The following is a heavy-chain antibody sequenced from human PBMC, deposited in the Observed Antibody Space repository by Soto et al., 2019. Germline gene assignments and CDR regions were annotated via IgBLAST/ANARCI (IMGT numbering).Heavy chain of an antibody. V-gene: IGHV4-4*02. CDR1: GGSISSSNW. D-gene: IGHD4-4*01. CDR2: IDHSGST. Sequence: QVQLQESGPGLVKPSGTLSLTCAVSGGSISSSNWWSWVRQPPGKGLEWIGEIDHSGSTNYNPSLKSRVTITVDQSKNQFSLKLSPVTAADTAVYYCAILTVTPGRFDYWGQGTLVTVSS. J-gene: IGHJ4*02. CDR3: AILTVTPGRFDY.